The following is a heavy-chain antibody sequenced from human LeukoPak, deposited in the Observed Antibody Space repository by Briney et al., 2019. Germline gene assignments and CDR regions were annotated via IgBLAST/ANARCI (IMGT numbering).Heavy chain of an antibody. J-gene: IGHJ4*02. V-gene: IGHV4-61*05. CDR3: ASSDWNYAR. Sequence: SETLSLTCTVSGGSISSSSFHWGWIRQPPGKGLEWIGYIHYSGSTNYNPSLRSRVTISVDTSKKQFSLRLNSVTAADTAVYYCASSDWNYARWGQGTLVTVSS. CDR2: IHYSGST. CDR1: GGSISSSSFH. D-gene: IGHD1-7*01.